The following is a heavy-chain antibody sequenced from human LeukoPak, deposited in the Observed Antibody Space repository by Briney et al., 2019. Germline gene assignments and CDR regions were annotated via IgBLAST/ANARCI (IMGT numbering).Heavy chain of an antibody. CDR2: INPHVAEK. Sequence: GGSLRLSCVASGFIFGDNWTGWVRQAPGKGLGWVANINPHVAEKYYAESLGGRFSVSTDNAKNSVYMQMNSLSVEDAGFYYCGRWGVNAGLDYWGQGSLVTVSS. CDR1: GFIFGDNW. J-gene: IGHJ4*02. CDR3: GRWGVNAGLDY. V-gene: IGHV3-7*01. D-gene: IGHD3-10*01.